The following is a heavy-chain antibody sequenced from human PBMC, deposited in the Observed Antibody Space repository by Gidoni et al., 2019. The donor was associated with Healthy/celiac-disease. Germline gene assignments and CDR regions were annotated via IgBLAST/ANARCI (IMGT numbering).Heavy chain of an antibody. J-gene: IGHJ4*02. D-gene: IGHD3-22*01. V-gene: IGHV3-11*06. CDR1: GFTLSDYY. Sequence: QVQLVESGGGVVKPGGSLRLSCAVSGFTLSDYYMSWIRQVPGKGLEWVSYISSSSSYTNYADSVKGRFTISRYNAKNSLYLQMNSLRAEDTAVYYCARGNYYDSSGYPEYYFDYWGQGTLVTVSS. CDR3: ARGNYYDSSGYPEYYFDY. CDR2: ISSSSSYT.